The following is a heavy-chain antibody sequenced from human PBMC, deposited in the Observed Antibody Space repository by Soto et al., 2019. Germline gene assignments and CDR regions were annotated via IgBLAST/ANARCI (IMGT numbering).Heavy chain of an antibody. D-gene: IGHD3-22*01. Sequence: QVQLVQSGAEVKKPGSSVKVSCKASGGTFSSYAISWVRQAPGQGLEWMGGIIPIFGTANYAQKFQGRVTITAEESTSTAYMELSSLRSEDTAVYYCARGGLPQYDSNLRNWFDPWGQGTLVTVSS. CDR3: ARGGLPQYDSNLRNWFDP. J-gene: IGHJ5*02. CDR2: IIPIFGTA. V-gene: IGHV1-69*12. CDR1: GGTFSSYA.